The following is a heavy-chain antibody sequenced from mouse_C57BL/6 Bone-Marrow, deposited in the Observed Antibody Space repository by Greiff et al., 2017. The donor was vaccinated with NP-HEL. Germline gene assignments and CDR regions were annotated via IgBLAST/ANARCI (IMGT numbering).Heavy chain of an antibody. J-gene: IGHJ4*01. D-gene: IGHD1-1*01. Sequence: EVQRVESGGGLVKPGGSLKLSCAASGFTFSSYAMSWVRQTPEKRLEWVATISDGGSYTYYPDNVKGRFTISRDNAKNNLYLQMSHLKSEDTAMNYCARVRGSSCYYAMDYWGQGTSVTVSS. CDR2: ISDGGSYT. CDR1: GFTFSSYA. CDR3: ARVRGSSCYYAMDY. V-gene: IGHV5-4*01.